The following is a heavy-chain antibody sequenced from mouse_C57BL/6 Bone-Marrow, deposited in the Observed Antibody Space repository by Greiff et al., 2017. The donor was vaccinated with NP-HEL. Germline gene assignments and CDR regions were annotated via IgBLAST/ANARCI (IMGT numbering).Heavy chain of an antibody. CDR3: AREELYYGSSY. CDR1: GYSITSGYY. J-gene: IGHJ4*01. V-gene: IGHV3-6*01. D-gene: IGHD1-1*01. Sequence: EVQLQQSGPGLVKPSQSLSLTCSVTGYSITSGYYWNWIRQFPGNKLEWMGYISYDGSNNYNPSLKNRISITRDTSKNQFFLKLNSVTTEDTATYYCAREELYYGSSYWGQGTSVTVSS. CDR2: ISYDGSN.